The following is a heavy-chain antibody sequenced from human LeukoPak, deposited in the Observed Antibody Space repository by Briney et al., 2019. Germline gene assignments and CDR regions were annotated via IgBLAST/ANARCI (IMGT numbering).Heavy chain of an antibody. CDR1: GYSFTSYW. CDR3: ARYPYCSGGSCYPDY. Sequence: GESLKISCKGSGYSFTSYWIGWVRQMPGKGLEWMGIIYPGDSDTRYSPSFQGQVTISADRSISTAYLQWSSLKASDTAMYYCARYPYCSGGSCYPDYWGQGTLVTVSS. D-gene: IGHD2-15*01. CDR2: IYPGDSDT. J-gene: IGHJ4*02. V-gene: IGHV5-51*01.